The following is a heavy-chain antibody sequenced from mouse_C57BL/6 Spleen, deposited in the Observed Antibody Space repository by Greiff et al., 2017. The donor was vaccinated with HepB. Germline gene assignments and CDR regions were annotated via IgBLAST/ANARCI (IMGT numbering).Heavy chain of an antibody. CDR3: ARSGDYDGFDY. D-gene: IGHD2-4*01. V-gene: IGHV1-72*01. CDR1: GYTFTSYW. Sequence: QVQLQQPGAELVKPGASVKLSCKASGYTFTSYWMHWVKQRPGRGLEWIGRIDTNSGGTKYNEKFKSKATLTVDKPSSTAYMQLSSLTSEDSAVYYCARSGDYDGFDYWGQGTTLTVSS. J-gene: IGHJ2*01. CDR2: IDTNSGGT.